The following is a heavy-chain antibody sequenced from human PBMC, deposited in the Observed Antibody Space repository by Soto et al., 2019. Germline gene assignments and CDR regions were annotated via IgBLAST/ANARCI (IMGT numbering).Heavy chain of an antibody. V-gene: IGHV3-23*01. CDR2: ISGSGGST. CDR3: AKDSGGHLYYYYGMDV. Sequence: GGSLRLSCAASGFTFSSYAMSWVRQAPGKGLEWVSAISGSGGSTYYADSVKGRFTISRDNSKNTLYLQMNSLGAEDTAVYYCAKDSGGHLYYYYGMDVWGQGTTVTVSS. D-gene: IGHD3-10*01. J-gene: IGHJ6*02. CDR1: GFTFSSYA.